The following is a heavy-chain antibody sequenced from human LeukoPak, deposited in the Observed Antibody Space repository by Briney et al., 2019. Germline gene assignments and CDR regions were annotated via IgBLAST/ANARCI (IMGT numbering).Heavy chain of an antibody. V-gene: IGHV4-61*02. CDR1: GDSISNSRHY. D-gene: IGHD3-3*01. Sequence: SETLSLTCTVSGDSISNSRHYWSWIRQPAGKALEWIGRIYPSGNTNYNPSLKSRVSITLDTSKNQFSLNLKSVTAADTAMYYCARDGVVTMELDYWGQGTLVTVSS. J-gene: IGHJ4*02. CDR2: IYPSGNT. CDR3: ARDGVVTMELDY.